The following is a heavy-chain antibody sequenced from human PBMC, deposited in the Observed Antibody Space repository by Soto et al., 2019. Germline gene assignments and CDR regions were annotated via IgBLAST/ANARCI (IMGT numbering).Heavy chain of an antibody. J-gene: IGHJ5*02. Sequence: ASVKVSCKVSGYTLTELSMHWVRQAPGKGLEWMGGFDPGDGETIYAQKFQGRVTMTEDTSTDTAYMELSSLRSEDTAVYYCATKRGVGAIGWFDPWGQGTLVTVSS. CDR2: FDPGDGET. CDR1: GYTLTELS. D-gene: IGHD1-26*01. V-gene: IGHV1-24*01. CDR3: ATKRGVGAIGWFDP.